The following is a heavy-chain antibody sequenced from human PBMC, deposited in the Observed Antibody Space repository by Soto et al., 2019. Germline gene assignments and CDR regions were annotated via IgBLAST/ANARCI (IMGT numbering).Heavy chain of an antibody. Sequence: PSETLSLTCSVCGGSISSGGYSWSWIRQPPGKGLECIGYIYHGVSTYYNPSLKSRVTISVDRSKNQFSLKLSSVTAADTAVYYCARGPPLGYWGQGTLVTVSS. CDR1: GGSISSGGYS. V-gene: IGHV4-30-2*01. D-gene: IGHD3-3*01. CDR2: IYHGVST. CDR3: ARGPPLGY. J-gene: IGHJ4*02.